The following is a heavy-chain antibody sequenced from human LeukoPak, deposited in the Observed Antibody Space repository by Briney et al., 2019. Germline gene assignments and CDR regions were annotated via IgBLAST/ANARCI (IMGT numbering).Heavy chain of an antibody. D-gene: IGHD3-22*01. CDR2: INPNSGGT. CDR1: GYTFTGYY. CDR3: ANLPGDSSGYYGADLDY. V-gene: IGHV1-2*02. Sequence: GASVKVSCKASGYTFTGYYMHWVRQAPGQGLEWMGWINPNSGGTNYAQKFQGRVTMTRDTSISTAYMELSRLRSDDTAVYYCANLPGDSSGYYGADLDYWGQGTLVTVSS. J-gene: IGHJ4*02.